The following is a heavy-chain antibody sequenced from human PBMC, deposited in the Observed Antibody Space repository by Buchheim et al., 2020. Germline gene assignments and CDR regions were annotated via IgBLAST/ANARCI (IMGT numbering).Heavy chain of an antibody. CDR1: GFTFSSYG. V-gene: IGHV3-33*01. CDR2: IWYDGSNK. J-gene: IGHJ6*03. CDR3: ARGGGSTPYYYYYYMDV. Sequence: QVQLVESGGGVVQSGRSLRLSCAASGFTFSSYGMHWVRQAPGKGLEWVAVIWYDGSNKYYADSVKGRFTISRDNSKNTLYLQMNSLRAEDTAVYYCARGGGSTPYYYYYYMDVWGKGTT. D-gene: IGHD1-26*01.